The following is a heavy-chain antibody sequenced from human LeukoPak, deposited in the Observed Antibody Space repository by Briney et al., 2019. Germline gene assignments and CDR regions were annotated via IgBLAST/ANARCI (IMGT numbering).Heavy chain of an antibody. J-gene: IGHJ4*02. CDR3: AKDWTGTSYYFDY. CDR2: IRYDGSNK. Sequence: GGSLRLSRAASGFTFSSYGMHWVRQAPGKGLEWVAFIRYDGSNKYYADSVKGRFTISRDDSKNTLYLQMNSLRAEDTAVYYCAKDWTGTSYYFDYWGQGTLVTVSS. D-gene: IGHD3/OR15-3a*01. CDR1: GFTFSSYG. V-gene: IGHV3-30*02.